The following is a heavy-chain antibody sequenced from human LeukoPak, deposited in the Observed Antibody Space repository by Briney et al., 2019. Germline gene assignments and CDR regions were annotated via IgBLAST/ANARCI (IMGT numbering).Heavy chain of an antibody. CDR1: GYTFTGYY. CDR3: ARGHLQAPVYSTRWYRASNWFDP. CDR2: INPNSGGT. V-gene: IGHV1-2*02. Sequence: GASVKVSCKASGYTFTGYYMHWVRQAPGQGLEWMGWINPNSGGTNYAQKFQGRVTMTRDTSISTAYMELSRLRSEDTAVYYCARGHLQAPVYSTRWYRASNWFDPWGQGTLVTVSS. D-gene: IGHD6-13*01. J-gene: IGHJ5*02.